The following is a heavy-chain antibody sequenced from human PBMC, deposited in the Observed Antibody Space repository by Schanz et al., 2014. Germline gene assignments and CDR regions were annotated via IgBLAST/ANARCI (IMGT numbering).Heavy chain of an antibody. Sequence: EMQLVESGGGLIQPGGSLRLSCAASGFTVTSYYMSWVRQAPGKGLEWVSVIYSGDNTYYADSVKGRFTISRDNSKNTVYLQMDSLRPEDTAVYYCAKQFLSYYFYGMDVWGQGTTVSVSS. J-gene: IGHJ6*02. CDR2: IYSGDNT. CDR3: AKQFLSYYFYGMDV. V-gene: IGHV3-66*03. D-gene: IGHD4-4*01. CDR1: GFTVTSYY.